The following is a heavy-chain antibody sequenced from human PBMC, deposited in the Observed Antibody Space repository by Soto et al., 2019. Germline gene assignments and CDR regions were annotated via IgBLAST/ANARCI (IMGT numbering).Heavy chain of an antibody. V-gene: IGHV4-59*01. CDR1: GGSISDFY. CDR3: ARDNSSGWTEARRQFDY. CDR2: IYYSGST. Sequence: NPSETLSLTCTVSGGSISDFYWSWIRQPPGKGLEWIGYIYYSGSTNYNPSLKSRVTISVDTSKNQFSLKLSSVTAADTAVYYCARDNSSGWTEARRQFDYWGQGTLVTVSS. J-gene: IGHJ4*02. D-gene: IGHD6-19*01.